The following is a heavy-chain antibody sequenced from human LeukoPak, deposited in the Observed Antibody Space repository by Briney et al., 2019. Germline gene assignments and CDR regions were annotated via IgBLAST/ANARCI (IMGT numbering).Heavy chain of an antibody. CDR3: ARVQGPWSGLGYPYYFDY. D-gene: IGHD3-3*01. Sequence: GGSPRLSCAASGFIVRSNYMSWVRQAPGKGLEWVSVIHSGGNTYYADSVKGRFTISRDNSKNTLDLQMNSLRAEDTAVYYCARVQGPWSGLGYPYYFDYWGQGTLVTVSS. V-gene: IGHV3-53*01. CDR2: IHSGGNT. CDR1: GFIVRSNY. J-gene: IGHJ4*02.